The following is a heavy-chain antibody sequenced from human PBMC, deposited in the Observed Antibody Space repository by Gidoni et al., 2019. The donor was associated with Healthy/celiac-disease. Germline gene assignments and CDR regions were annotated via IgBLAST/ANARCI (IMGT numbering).Heavy chain of an antibody. CDR2: IYSGGST. D-gene: IGHD4-17*01. V-gene: IGHV3-53*01. J-gene: IGHJ4*02. Sequence: EVQLVESGGGLIQPGGSLRLSCAASGFTVSSNYMSWVRQAPGKGLAWVSVIYSGGSTYYADSVKGRFTISRDNSKNTLYLQMNSLRAEDTAVYYCARGIPYGDYGFDYWGQGTLVTVSS. CDR3: ARGIPYGDYGFDY. CDR1: GFTVSSNY.